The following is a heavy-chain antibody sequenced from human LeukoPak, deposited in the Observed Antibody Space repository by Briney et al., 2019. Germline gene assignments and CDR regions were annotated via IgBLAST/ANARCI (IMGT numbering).Heavy chain of an antibody. Sequence: SETLSLTCTVSGGSISSDYWSWIRQPPGMGLEWIGYISYGGSTSYNPSLQSRVTISVDTSKNQFSLKVSSVTAAETAVYYCASRVTSSGWYRDDYWGQGTLVTVSS. CDR1: GGSISSDY. J-gene: IGHJ4*02. D-gene: IGHD6-19*01. CDR3: ASRVTSSGWYRDDY. CDR2: ISYGGST. V-gene: IGHV4-59*08.